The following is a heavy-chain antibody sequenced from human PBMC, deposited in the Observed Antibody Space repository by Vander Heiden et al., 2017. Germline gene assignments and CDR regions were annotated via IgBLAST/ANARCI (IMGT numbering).Heavy chain of an antibody. D-gene: IGHD1-7*01. Sequence: EVQLVQSGGGLVKPGGPLRLSSAASGFTFRNAWMSRVRQAPGKGLEWVGRIKSKTDGGTTDYAAPVKGRLTISRDDSKNTLYLQMNSLKTEDTAVYYCTGRWNYAIWGQGTMVTVSS. V-gene: IGHV3-15*01. J-gene: IGHJ3*02. CDR2: IKSKTDGGTT. CDR1: GFTFRNAW. CDR3: TGRWNYAI.